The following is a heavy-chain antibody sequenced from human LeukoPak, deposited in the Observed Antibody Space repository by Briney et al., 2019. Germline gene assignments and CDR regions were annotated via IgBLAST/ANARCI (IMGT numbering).Heavy chain of an antibody. CDR1: GGSISSGDYY. J-gene: IGHJ5*02. D-gene: IGHD3-10*01. Sequence: PSQTLSLTCTVSGGSISSGDYYWSWIRQPPGKGLEWIGYIYYSGSTYYNPPLKSRVTISVDTSKNQFSLKLSSVTAADTAVYYCARADMVRGVITWFDPWGQGTLVTVSS. CDR3: ARADMVRGVITWFDP. CDR2: IYYSGST. V-gene: IGHV4-30-4*08.